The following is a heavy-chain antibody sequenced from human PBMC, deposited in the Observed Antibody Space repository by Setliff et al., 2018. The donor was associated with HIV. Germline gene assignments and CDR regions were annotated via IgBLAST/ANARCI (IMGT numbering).Heavy chain of an antibody. J-gene: IGHJ3*02. D-gene: IGHD2-8*01. V-gene: IGHV4-39*01. Sequence: PSETLSLTCAVSGGSVDSRHYYWGWIRQPQGKGLEWIGNILYGGTTYSTPSLKSRVSISVDTSRNQFSLRLNSVTAADTAVYYCARPTTGLGGGAAFDIWGQGTMVTVSS. CDR2: ILYGGTT. CDR1: GGSVDSRHYY. CDR3: ARPTTGLGGGAAFDI.